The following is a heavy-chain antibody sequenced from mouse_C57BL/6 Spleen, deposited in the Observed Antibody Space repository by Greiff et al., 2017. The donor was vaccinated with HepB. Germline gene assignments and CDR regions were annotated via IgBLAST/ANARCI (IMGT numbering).Heavy chain of an antibody. CDR1: GFTFSDYG. Sequence: EVKLMESGGGLVKPGGSLKLSCAASGFTFSDYGMHWVRQAPEKGLEWVAYISSGSSTIYYADTVKGRFTISRDNAKKTLFLQMTSLRYEDTAMYYCARPLLLRVYFDVWGTGTTVTVAS. V-gene: IGHV5-17*01. J-gene: IGHJ1*03. CDR2: ISSGSSTI. CDR3: ARPLLLRVYFDV. D-gene: IGHD1-1*01.